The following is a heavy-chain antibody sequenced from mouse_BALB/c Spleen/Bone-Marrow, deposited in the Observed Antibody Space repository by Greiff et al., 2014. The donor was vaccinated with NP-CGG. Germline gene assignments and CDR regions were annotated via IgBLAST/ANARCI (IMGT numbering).Heavy chain of an antibody. CDR3: ARETAIVADFDY. Sequence: VQLQQSGPDLVKPSQSVSLTCTVTAYSITSDYGWHWIRQFPGNRLEWMAYIHYSGNTDYNPALKSQISITRDTSKNQSFLQLNSVTTEDTATYYCARETAIVADFDYWGQGTTLTVSS. D-gene: IGHD1-1*01. J-gene: IGHJ2*01. V-gene: IGHV3-1*02. CDR2: IHYSGNT. CDR1: AYSITSDYG.